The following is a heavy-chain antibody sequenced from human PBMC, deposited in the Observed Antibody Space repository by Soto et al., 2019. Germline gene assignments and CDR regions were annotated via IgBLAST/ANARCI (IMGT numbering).Heavy chain of an antibody. CDR2: IWYEGSNK. Sequence: QVQLVESGGGVVQPGRSLRLSCAASGFTFSIYGMHWVRQAPGKGLEWVAVIWYEGSNKYYADSVKGRFTISRDNSKNTLYLQMNSLRAEDTSVYYCARGSVVDYYDSSGYYPLWYWGQGTLVTVSS. CDR3: ARGSVVDYYDSSGYYPLWY. CDR1: GFTFSIYG. V-gene: IGHV3-33*01. D-gene: IGHD3-22*01. J-gene: IGHJ4*02.